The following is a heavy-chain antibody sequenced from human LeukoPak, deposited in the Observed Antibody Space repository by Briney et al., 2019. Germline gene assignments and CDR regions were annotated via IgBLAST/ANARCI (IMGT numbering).Heavy chain of an antibody. V-gene: IGHV3-11*01. CDR1: GFPLCDYY. D-gene: IGHD5-12*01. CDR2: ISGIGSST. J-gene: IGHJ4*02. CDR3: AKDSGHDWAYFDD. Sequence: PGGSLRLSCAPSGFPLCDYYMRGIREARGGSVEWVLYISGIGSSTYYADSVRGRFTISRDNAKNSLHLQRNSLRAEDTAVYYCAKDSGHDWAYFDDWGQGTLVTVSS.